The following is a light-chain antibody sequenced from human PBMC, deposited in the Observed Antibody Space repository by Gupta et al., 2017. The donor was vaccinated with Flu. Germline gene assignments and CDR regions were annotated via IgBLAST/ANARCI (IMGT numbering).Light chain of an antibody. CDR1: ERLVYIDGTTY. CDR2: KVS. V-gene: IGKV2-30*01. J-gene: IGKJ1*01. CDR3: RHEGKCPWT. Sequence: DVVMTQSPLSLNVTLGQSASISCTSSERLVYIDGTTYLHWFQQRPGHSPRRLIHKVSNRDSGVPDRISGSGSGTDFTLKISRVEAEDVGVYYCRHEGKCPWTFGQGTKVEI.